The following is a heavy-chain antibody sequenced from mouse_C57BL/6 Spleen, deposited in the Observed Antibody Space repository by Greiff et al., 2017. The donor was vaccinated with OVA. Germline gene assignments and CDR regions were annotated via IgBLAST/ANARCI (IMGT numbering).Heavy chain of an antibody. CDR2: INPNNGGT. V-gene: IGHV1-26*01. Sequence: VQLQQSGPELVKPGASVKISCKASGYTFTDYYMNWVKQSHGKSLEWIGDINPNNGGTSYNQKFKGKATLTVDKSSSTAYMELRSLTSEDSAVYYCARKVLRQGYFDVWGTGTTVTVAS. CDR3: ARKVLRQGYFDV. J-gene: IGHJ1*03. CDR1: GYTFTDYY. D-gene: IGHD1-2*01.